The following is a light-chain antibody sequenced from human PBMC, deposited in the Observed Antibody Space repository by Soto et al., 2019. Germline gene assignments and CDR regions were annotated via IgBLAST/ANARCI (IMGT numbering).Light chain of an antibody. CDR2: EVN. J-gene: IGLJ2*01. CDR1: SSDVGAYNY. V-gene: IGLV2-8*01. CDR3: SSYAANDNVV. Sequence: QSALTQPPSASGSPGQSVAISCTGTSSDVGAYNYVCWYQQHPGKAPKLMIYEVNKRPSGVPDRFSGSKSGNTASLTVSGLQAEDEADYYSSSYAANDNVVFGGGTKLTVL.